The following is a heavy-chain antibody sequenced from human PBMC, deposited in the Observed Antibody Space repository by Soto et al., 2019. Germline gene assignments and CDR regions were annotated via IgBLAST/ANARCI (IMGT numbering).Heavy chain of an antibody. J-gene: IGHJ4*02. CDR2: ISYDGSNK. Sequence: QVQLVESGGGVVQPGWSLRLSCAASGFTFSSSAMHWVRQAPGKGLEWVAVISYDGSNKYYADSVKGRFTISRDNSKNTLYLQMNSLRAEDTAVYYCARDKRDLRFLEWSYYFDYCGQGTLVTVSS. D-gene: IGHD3-3*01. CDR1: GFTFSSSA. CDR3: ARDKRDLRFLEWSYYFDY. V-gene: IGHV3-30-3*01.